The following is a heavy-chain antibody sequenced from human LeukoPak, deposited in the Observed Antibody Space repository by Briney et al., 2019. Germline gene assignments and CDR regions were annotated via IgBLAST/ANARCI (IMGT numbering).Heavy chain of an antibody. D-gene: IGHD3-10*01. V-gene: IGHV3-43*02. CDR3: AKDPRREYYFDF. CDR2: ISEDGSIT. Sequence: GGSLRLSCVASGFTFDNCAMHWVRQVPGKGLVWVAIISEDGSITYYADSVKGRFSISRDNSKNSLYLQMNSLRREDTAFYYCAKDPRREYYFDFWGQGTRVTVSS. CDR1: GFTFDNCA. J-gene: IGHJ4*02.